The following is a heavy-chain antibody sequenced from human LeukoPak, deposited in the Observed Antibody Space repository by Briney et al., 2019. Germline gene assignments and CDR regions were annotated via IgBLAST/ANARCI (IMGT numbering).Heavy chain of an antibody. Sequence: SVKVSCKASGYTFSGYYMHWVRQAPGQGLEWMGWINPNSGGTNYAQKFQGRVTMTRDTSISTAYMEMRRLRSDDTAVYYCARLGYSSGSDYWGQGTLVTVSS. CDR2: INPNSGGT. J-gene: IGHJ4*02. D-gene: IGHD6-19*01. CDR1: GYTFSGYY. V-gene: IGHV1-2*02. CDR3: ARLGYSSGSDY.